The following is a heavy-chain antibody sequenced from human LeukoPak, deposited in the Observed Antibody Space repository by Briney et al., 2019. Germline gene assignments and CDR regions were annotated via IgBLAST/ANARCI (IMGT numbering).Heavy chain of an antibody. CDR1: GGSFSGYY. J-gene: IGHJ4*02. CDR3: ARWLQSPSLYFDS. D-gene: IGHD5-24*01. CDR2: INHSGNT. V-gene: IGHV4-34*01. Sequence: SETLSLTCAVYGGSFSGYYWSWIRQPPGKGLEWIGEINHSGNTNYNPSLKSQVTISVDTSKNQFSLKLSSVTAADTAVYYCARWLQSPSLYFDSWGQGTLVTVSS.